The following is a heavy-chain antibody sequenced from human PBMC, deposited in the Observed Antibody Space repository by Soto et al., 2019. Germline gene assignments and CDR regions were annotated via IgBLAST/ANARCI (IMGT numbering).Heavy chain of an antibody. J-gene: IGHJ4*02. D-gene: IGHD3-16*01. CDR1: GYTFTSYG. Sequence: QVQLVQSGTEVKKPGASVKVSCKASGYTFTSYGITWVRQAPGQGLEWMGWISGYNGNTNYAQTLQGRVTITTDTSPSTAYMELRPLRSDDTAVYYCARDQSVSRQVAPDYWGQGTLVTVSS. CDR2: ISGYNGNT. V-gene: IGHV1-18*01. CDR3: ARDQSVSRQVAPDY.